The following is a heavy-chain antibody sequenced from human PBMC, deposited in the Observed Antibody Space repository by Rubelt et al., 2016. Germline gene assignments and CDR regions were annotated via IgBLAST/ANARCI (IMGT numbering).Heavy chain of an antibody. D-gene: IGHD2-2*01. J-gene: IGHJ3*02. CDR3: ARDEDIVVVPAAKGCVDI. V-gene: IGHV4-39*07. CDR2: IYYSGST. Sequence: QLQLQESGPGLVKPSETLSLTCTVSGGSISSRSYYWGWIRQPPGKGLEWIGSIYYSGSTYYNPSLKSRVTISVDTSKNQFSLKLSSVTAADTAVYYCARDEDIVVVPAAKGCVDIWGQGTMVSVSS. CDR1: GGSISSRSYY.